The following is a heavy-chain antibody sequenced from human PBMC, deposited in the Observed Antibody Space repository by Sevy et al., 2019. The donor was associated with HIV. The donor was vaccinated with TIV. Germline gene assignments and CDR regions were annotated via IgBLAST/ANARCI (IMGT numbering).Heavy chain of an antibody. CDR1: GGSFSGYY. Sequence: SETLSLTFAVYGGSFSGYYWNWIRQPPGKGLEWIGEINHSGSTNYNPSLKSRVTISVDTSKNQFSLKLSSVTAADTAVYYCARGQTTVVTPALGYYYFDYWGQGTLVTVSS. J-gene: IGHJ4*02. CDR2: INHSGST. CDR3: ARGQTTVVTPALGYYYFDY. V-gene: IGHV4-34*01. D-gene: IGHD4-17*01.